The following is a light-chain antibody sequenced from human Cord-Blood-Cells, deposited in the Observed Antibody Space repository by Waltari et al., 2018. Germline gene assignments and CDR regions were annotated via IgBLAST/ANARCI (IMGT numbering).Light chain of an antibody. J-gene: IGKJ1*01. CDR2: AAS. V-gene: IGKV1-39*01. CDR3: QQSYSTPQT. Sequence: DIQMTQSPSSLSASVGDRVTITCRASQSISSYLNLYQQKPGKAPKLLIYAASRLQSGVPSRFSGSGSGTDFTLTISSLQPEDFATYYCQQSYSTPQTFGQGP. CDR1: QSISSY.